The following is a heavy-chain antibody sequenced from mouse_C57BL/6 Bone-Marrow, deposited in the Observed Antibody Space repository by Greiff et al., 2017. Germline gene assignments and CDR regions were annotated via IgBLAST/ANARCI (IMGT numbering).Heavy chain of an antibody. D-gene: IGHD2-3*01. J-gene: IGHJ4*01. V-gene: IGHV1-26*01. CDR1: GYTFTDYY. Sequence: EVQLQQSGPELVKPGASVKISCKASGYTFTDYYMNWVKQSHGKSLEWIGDINPNNGGTSYNQKFKGKATLTVDKSSSTAYMELRSLTSEDSAVYYGARDGYLYYYAMDYWGQGTSVTVSS. CDR2: INPNNGGT. CDR3: ARDGYLYYYAMDY.